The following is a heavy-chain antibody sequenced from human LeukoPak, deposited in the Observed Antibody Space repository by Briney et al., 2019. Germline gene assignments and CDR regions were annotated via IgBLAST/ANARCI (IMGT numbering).Heavy chain of an antibody. V-gene: IGHV3-23*01. D-gene: IGHD1-1*01. CDR1: GFTFSSYA. J-gene: IGHJ4*02. Sequence: GGSLRLSCEVSGFTFSSYAMSWVRQAPGKGLEWVSFVSGSGGSTYYADSVKGRFIISRDNSKNTLYLQMSGLRAEDAAVYYCARDLTPNTNDWNGRLDYWGQGALVAVSS. CDR2: VSGSGGST. CDR3: ARDLTPNTNDWNGRLDY.